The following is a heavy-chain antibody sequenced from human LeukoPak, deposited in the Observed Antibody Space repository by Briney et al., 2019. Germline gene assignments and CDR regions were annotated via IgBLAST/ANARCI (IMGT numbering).Heavy chain of an antibody. D-gene: IGHD1-26*01. Sequence: GGSLRLSCAASGFTLSDSAIHWVRPASGKGLGWVGLIDRPAKSYATAYGASVGGRFTISRDDSKNTAYLQMDSLKTEDTALYYCTRDRGTYNWLDPWGQGTLVTVSS. CDR1: GFTLSDSA. CDR3: TRDRGTYNWLDP. V-gene: IGHV3-73*01. CDR2: IDRPAKSYAT. J-gene: IGHJ5*02.